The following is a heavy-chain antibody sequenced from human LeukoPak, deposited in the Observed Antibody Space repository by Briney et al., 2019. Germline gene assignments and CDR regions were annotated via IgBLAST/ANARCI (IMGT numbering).Heavy chain of an antibody. J-gene: IGHJ3*02. D-gene: IGHD2-15*01. CDR3: VKGAAYHLGDAFVI. V-gene: IGHV3-30-3*02. Sequence: GGSLRLSCAASGFTFSSYAMHWVRQAPGKGLEWVAVISYDGSNKYYADSVKGRFTISRDNAKNSLYLQMNSLRAEDTALYYCVKGAAYHLGDAFVIWGQGTMVTVSS. CDR1: GFTFSSYA. CDR2: ISYDGSNK.